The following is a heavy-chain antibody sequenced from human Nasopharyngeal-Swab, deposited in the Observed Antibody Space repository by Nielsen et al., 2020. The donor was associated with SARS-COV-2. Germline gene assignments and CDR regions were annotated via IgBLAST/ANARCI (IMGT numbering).Heavy chain of an antibody. CDR2: IWYDGSNK. D-gene: IGHD4-17*01. V-gene: IGHV3-33*01. Sequence: VRQAPGKGLAWVAVIWYDGSNKYYADSVKGRFTISRDNSKNTLYLQMNSLRAEDTAVYYCAREAGTTVTTYGGVPDYWGQGTLVTVFS. CDR3: AREAGTTVTTYGGVPDY. J-gene: IGHJ4*02.